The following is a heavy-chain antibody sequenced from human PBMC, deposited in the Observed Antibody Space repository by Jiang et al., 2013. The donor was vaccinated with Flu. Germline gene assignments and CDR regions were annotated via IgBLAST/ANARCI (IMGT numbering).Heavy chain of an antibody. J-gene: IGHJ4*02. CDR3: ARGTIALPNY. D-gene: IGHD6-13*01. V-gene: IGHV1-2*06. Sequence: VQLVESGAEVKTPGASVKVSCKASGYTFIGYYMYWVRQAPGQGLEWMGRINPNTGDTNYAQKFQGRVTMTRDASTATVYMELSSLTSDDTAVYYCARGTIALPNYWGQGTLVTVSS. CDR2: INPNTGDT. CDR1: GYTFIGYY.